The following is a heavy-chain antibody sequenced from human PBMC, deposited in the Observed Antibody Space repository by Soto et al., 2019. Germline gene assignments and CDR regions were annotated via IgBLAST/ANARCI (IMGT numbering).Heavy chain of an antibody. D-gene: IGHD6-13*01. V-gene: IGHV3-7*04. CDR3: ARDLGDCSSWPDLYYYCGMEV. CDR1: GFTFSSYW. CDR2: IKQDGSEK. Sequence: PGGSLRLSCAASGFTFSSYWMSWVRQAPGKGLEWVANIKQDGSEKYYVDSVKGRFTISRDNAKNSLYLQMNSLRAEDTAVYYCARDLGDCSSWPDLYYYCGMEVWGQGTTVTVSS. J-gene: IGHJ6*01.